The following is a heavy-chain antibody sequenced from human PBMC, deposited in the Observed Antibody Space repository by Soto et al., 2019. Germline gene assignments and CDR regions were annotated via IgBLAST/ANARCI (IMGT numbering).Heavy chain of an antibody. Sequence: ASVKVSCKASGYTFTHFYITWVRQAPGQGLEWMGAISPHNFNTNYAQKFRGRVTLTTEKSTNTVYMDLRRLTSDDTDVYYCARDEGGYDILTGYYKAHHFDYWGQGVPVTVSS. J-gene: IGHJ4*02. V-gene: IGHV1-18*01. CDR1: GYTFTHFY. D-gene: IGHD3-9*01. CDR2: ISPHNFNT. CDR3: ARDEGGYDILTGYYKAHHFDY.